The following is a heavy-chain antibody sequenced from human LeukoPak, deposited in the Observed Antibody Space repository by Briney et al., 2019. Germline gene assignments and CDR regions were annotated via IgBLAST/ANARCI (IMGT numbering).Heavy chain of an antibody. CDR3: TAMDCSGDTCYFIY. Sequence: PGGSLRLSCAAPGFIFSNAWMSWVRQAPGKGLEWVGRIKSKYNGGTRDYAAPVKYRFTISRDDSKDTLYVQMNSLKIEDTAVYYCTAMDCSGDTCYFIYWGQGTLVTVSS. CDR1: GFIFSNAW. D-gene: IGHD2-15*01. CDR2: IKSKYNGGTR. V-gene: IGHV3-15*01. J-gene: IGHJ4*02.